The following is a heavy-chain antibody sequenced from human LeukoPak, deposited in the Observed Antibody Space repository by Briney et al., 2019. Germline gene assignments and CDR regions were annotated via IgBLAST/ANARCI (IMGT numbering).Heavy chain of an antibody. Sequence: ASVKVSCKASGYTFTRYYMHWVRQAPGHGLDWMGIINPSGGSTNYAQKFQGRVTMTRDTSTSTVYMELSSLRYEDTAVYFCARASSNEVDYWGQGTLVTVSS. V-gene: IGHV1-46*01. CDR2: INPSGGST. D-gene: IGHD2-8*01. CDR1: GYTFTRYY. CDR3: ARASSNEVDY. J-gene: IGHJ4*02.